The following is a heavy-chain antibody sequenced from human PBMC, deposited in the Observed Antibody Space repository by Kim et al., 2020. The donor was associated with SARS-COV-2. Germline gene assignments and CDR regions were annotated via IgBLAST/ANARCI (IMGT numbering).Heavy chain of an antibody. V-gene: IGHV3-53*04. Sequence: GGSLRLSCAASGFSVSSTYVSWVRQAPGKGLEWVSVIYSIGSTYYANSVNGRFTISRHTSDNRLYLKMTNLRAEDTAIYFCASLTFGRKDHDGFDIWGQG. CDR3: ASLTFGRKDHDGFDI. CDR1: GFSVSSTY. J-gene: IGHJ3*02. CDR2: IYSIGST. D-gene: IGHD3-16*01.